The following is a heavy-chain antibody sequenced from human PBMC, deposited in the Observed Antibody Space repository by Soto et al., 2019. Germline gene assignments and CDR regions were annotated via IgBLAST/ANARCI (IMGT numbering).Heavy chain of an antibody. V-gene: IGHV4-30-2*06. D-gene: IGHD2-21*02. J-gene: IGHJ4*02. Sequence: QLQLQESGSRLVKPSQTLSLTCAVSGGSISRAGYSWSWIRQSPGKGLEWIGYIYNSGSTFYNPSLKSRLTISVDRSKNQLSLQLNSVTAADTAVYYCASSRVVTTYFDYWGQGTLVTSPQ. CDR2: IYNSGST. CDR1: GGSISRAGYS. CDR3: ASSRVVTTYFDY.